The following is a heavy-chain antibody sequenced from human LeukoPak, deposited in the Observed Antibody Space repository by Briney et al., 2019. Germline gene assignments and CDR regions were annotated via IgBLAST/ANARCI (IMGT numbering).Heavy chain of an antibody. D-gene: IGHD2-15*01. CDR1: GGSSSRYY. J-gene: IGHJ5*02. Sequence: SDTLSLTYTVSGGSSSRYYWSWIRQPAGKGLEWIGRIYTSGSTNYNPSLKSRVTMSLDTSKNQFSLRLSSVTAADTAVYYCASSLYCSGAGCYLRNWFDPWGQGTLVTVSS. V-gene: IGHV4-4*07. CDR3: ASSLYCSGAGCYLRNWFDP. CDR2: IYTSGST.